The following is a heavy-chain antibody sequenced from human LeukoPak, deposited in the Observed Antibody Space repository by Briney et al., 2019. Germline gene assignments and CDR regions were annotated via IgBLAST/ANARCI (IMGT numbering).Heavy chain of an antibody. D-gene: IGHD3-10*01. V-gene: IGHV3-33*01. J-gene: IGHJ4*02. CDR1: GFTFSSYG. Sequence: GGSLRLSCAASGFTFSSYGMHWVRQAPGKGLEWVAVIWYDGSNKYYADSVKGRLTISRDNSKNTLYLQMNSLRAEDTAVYYCARDSSYGSGSYLTSFDYWGQRTLVTVSS. CDR3: ARDSSYGSGSYLTSFDY. CDR2: IWYDGSNK.